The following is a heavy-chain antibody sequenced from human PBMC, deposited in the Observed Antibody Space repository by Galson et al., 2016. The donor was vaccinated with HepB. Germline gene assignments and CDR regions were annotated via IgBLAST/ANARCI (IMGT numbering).Heavy chain of an antibody. CDR1: GFTFSSHT. CDR3: ASPLRRGY. Sequence: SLRLSCAASGFTFSSHTMSWVRQAPGKGLEWVSSVSSGSSYIYYADSVKGRFIISRDNAKNSLYLQMNSLRAEDTALYYCASPLRRGYWGQGTLVTVSS. J-gene: IGHJ4*02. CDR2: VSSGSSYI. V-gene: IGHV3-21*01.